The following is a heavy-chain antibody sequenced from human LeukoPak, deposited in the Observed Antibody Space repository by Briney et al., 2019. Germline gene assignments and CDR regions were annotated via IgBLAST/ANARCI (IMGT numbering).Heavy chain of an antibody. D-gene: IGHD2/OR15-2a*01. Sequence: ASVKVSCKSSGYTFTTYGITWVRQAPGQGLEWVGWIGPYNGDTNYAQKLQGRVTMTTDTSTSTAYMELRSLRSDDTAVYYCARGGGSTSLGIDYWGRGTLVTVSS. V-gene: IGHV1-18*01. CDR2: IGPYNGDT. J-gene: IGHJ4*02. CDR1: GYTFTTYG. CDR3: ARGGGSTSLGIDY.